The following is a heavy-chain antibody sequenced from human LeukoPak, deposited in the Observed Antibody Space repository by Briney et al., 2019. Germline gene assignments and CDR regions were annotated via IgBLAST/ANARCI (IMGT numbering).Heavy chain of an antibody. J-gene: IGHJ5*02. V-gene: IGHV4-30-4*08. CDR2: IYYSGST. D-gene: IGHD3-3*01. CDR1: GGSISSGDYY. CDR3: ARVHYGFWSGYRGGGWFDP. Sequence: SETLSLTCTVSGGSISSGDYYWSWIRQPPGTGLEWIGYIYYSGSTYYNPSLKSRVTISVDTSKNQFSLKLSSVTAADTAVYYCARVHYGFWSGYRGGGWFDPWGQGTLVTVSS.